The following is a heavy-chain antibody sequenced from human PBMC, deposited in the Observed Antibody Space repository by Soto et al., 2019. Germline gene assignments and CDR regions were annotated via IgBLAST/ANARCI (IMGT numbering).Heavy chain of an antibody. J-gene: IGHJ6*02. Sequence: SETLSLTCTVSGGSISSYYWSWIRQPPGKGLEWIGYIYYSGSTNYNPSLKSRVTISVDTSKNQFSLKLSSVTAADTAVYSCARAGYSSGWSSPYYSSYGMDVWGQGTTVTVSS. CDR2: IYYSGST. CDR3: ARAGYSSGWSSPYYSSYGMDV. V-gene: IGHV4-59*01. D-gene: IGHD6-19*01. CDR1: GGSISSYY.